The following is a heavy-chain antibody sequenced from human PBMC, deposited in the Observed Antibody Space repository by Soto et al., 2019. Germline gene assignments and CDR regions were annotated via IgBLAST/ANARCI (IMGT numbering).Heavy chain of an antibody. Sequence: QSGGSLRLSCAASGFTFSSYGMHWVRQAPGKGLEWVAVISYDGSNKYYADPVKGRFTISRDNSKNTLYLQMNSLRAEDTAVYYCAKGSRPESSWYKKIDAFDIWGQGTMVTVSS. D-gene: IGHD6-13*01. CDR1: GFTFSSYG. V-gene: IGHV3-30*18. CDR2: ISYDGSNK. CDR3: AKGSRPESSWYKKIDAFDI. J-gene: IGHJ3*02.